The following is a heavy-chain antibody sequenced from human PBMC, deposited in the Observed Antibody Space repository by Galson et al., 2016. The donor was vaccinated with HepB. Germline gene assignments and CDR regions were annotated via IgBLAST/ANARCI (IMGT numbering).Heavy chain of an antibody. Sequence: SVKVSCKASGYIFTSYYLYWVRQAPGQGLERMGMINPSGGNTVNTQKLQGRVTMTRDTSTRTVDMELSSLTSEDTAVYFCARAPLGGAFDIWGQGTMVIVSS. CDR2: INPSGGNT. V-gene: IGHV1-46*04. D-gene: IGHD3-16*01. J-gene: IGHJ3*02. CDR1: GYIFTSYY. CDR3: ARAPLGGAFDI.